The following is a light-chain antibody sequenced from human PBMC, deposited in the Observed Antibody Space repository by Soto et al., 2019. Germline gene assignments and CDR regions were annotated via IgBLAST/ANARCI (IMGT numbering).Light chain of an antibody. CDR3: QQYDNWLRT. V-gene: IGKV3-15*01. J-gene: IGKJ2*01. CDR2: GAS. CDR1: QSVSSN. Sequence: EIVMTQSPATLSVSPGERATFSCRASQSVSSNLAWYQQKPGQAPRLLIYGASTRATGIPERFSGIGSGTEFTLTISSLQSEDLAVYYCQQYDNWLRTFGQGTKLEIK.